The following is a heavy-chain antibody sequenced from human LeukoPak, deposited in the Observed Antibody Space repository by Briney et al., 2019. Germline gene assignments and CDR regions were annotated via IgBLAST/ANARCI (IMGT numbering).Heavy chain of an antibody. D-gene: IGHD6-19*01. CDR3: AREDSSGWYIY. Sequence: SETLSLTCAVYGGSFSSYYWSWIRQPAGKGLEWIGRLYSSGSTNYNPSLKSRVTMSLDTSKNQFTLKLSSVTAADTAVYYCAREDSSGWYIYWGLGTLVTVSS. J-gene: IGHJ4*02. CDR1: GGSFSSYY. CDR2: LYSSGST. V-gene: IGHV4-4*07.